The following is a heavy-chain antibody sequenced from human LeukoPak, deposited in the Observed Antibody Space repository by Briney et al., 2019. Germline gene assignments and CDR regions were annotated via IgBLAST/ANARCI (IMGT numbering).Heavy chain of an antibody. J-gene: IGHJ4*02. CDR3: ARSLQSYYFDD. CDR2: ISYSGST. Sequence: SDTLSLTCTVSGGSNSSYHWSWIRQAPAKGLEWIGDISYSGSTNYNPSLKSRVTISVDTSKKQFSLRLNSVTAADTAVYHCARSLQSYYFDDWGQGTLVTVSS. V-gene: IGHV4-59*08. CDR1: GGSNSSYH.